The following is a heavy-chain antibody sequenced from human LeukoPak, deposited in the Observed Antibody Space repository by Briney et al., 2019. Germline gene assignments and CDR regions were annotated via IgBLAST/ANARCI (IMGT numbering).Heavy chain of an antibody. CDR1: GGSISSGGCY. J-gene: IGHJ5*02. Sequence: SETLSLTCTVSGGSISSGGCYWSWIRQHPGKGLEWIGYMDYSGSTYYNPSLKSRVTISVDTSKNQFSLKLSSVTAADTALYYCARNGVAGTSNWFDPWGQGTLVTVSS. V-gene: IGHV4-31*03. CDR2: MDYSGST. D-gene: IGHD6-19*01. CDR3: ARNGVAGTSNWFDP.